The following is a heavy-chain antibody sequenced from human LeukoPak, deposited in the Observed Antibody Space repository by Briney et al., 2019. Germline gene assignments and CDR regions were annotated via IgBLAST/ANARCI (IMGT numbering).Heavy chain of an antibody. CDR1: GFTVSSNY. CDR2: IYSGGST. V-gene: IGHV3-53*01. J-gene: IGHJ5*02. Sequence: GGSLRLSCAASGFTVSSNYMSWVRQAPGKGLEWVSVIYSGGSTYYADSVKGRFTISRDNSKNTLYLQMNSLRAEDTAVYYCARDNYAGANWFDPWGQGTLVTVSS. D-gene: IGHD1-7*01. CDR3: ARDNYAGANWFDP.